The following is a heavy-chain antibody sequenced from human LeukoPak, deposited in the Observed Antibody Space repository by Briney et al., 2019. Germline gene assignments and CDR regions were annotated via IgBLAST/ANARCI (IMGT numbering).Heavy chain of an antibody. CDR3: ARDIRPSELYGSGHFADY. J-gene: IGHJ4*02. D-gene: IGHD3-10*01. Sequence: VASVKVSCKASGGTFSSYAISWVRQAPGQGLEWMGGIIPIFGTANYAQKFQGRVTITADESTSTAYMELSRLRSDDTAVYYCARDIRPSELYGSGHFADYWGQGTLVTVSS. V-gene: IGHV1-69*13. CDR1: GGTFSSYA. CDR2: IIPIFGTA.